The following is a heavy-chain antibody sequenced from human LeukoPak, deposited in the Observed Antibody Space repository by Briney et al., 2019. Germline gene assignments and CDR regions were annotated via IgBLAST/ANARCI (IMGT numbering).Heavy chain of an antibody. D-gene: IGHD2-2*02. V-gene: IGHV1-8*03. CDR1: GYTFTSYD. CDR2: MNPNSGNT. J-gene: IGHJ6*03. CDR3: ARGPGYTGYYYYMDV. Sequence: ASVKVSCKASGYTFTSYDINWVRQATGQGLEWMGWMNPNSGNTGYAQKFQGRVTITRNTSISTAYMELSSLRSEDTAVYYCARGPGYTGYYYYMDVWGKGTTVTVSS.